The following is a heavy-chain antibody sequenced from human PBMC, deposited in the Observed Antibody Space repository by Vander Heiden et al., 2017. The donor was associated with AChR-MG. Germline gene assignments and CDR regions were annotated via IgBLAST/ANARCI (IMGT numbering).Heavy chain of an antibody. CDR1: GFPFSDYY. CDR3: ARSRLTVTTSTRG. D-gene: IGHD4-17*01. CDR2: ISSSGRTI. J-gene: IGHJ4*02. Sequence: QVQLVESGGGLVKPGGSLRLSCAASGFPFSDYYMSWIRQAPGKGLEWVSYISSSGRTIYYADSVKGRFIISRDNAKNSLYLQMNSLRAEDTAVYYCARSRLTVTTSTRGWGQGTLVTVSS. V-gene: IGHV3-11*01.